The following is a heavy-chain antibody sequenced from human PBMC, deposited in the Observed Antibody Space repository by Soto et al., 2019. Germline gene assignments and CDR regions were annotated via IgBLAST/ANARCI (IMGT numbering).Heavy chain of an antibody. V-gene: IGHV3-11*01. CDR1: GFSFSDYY. Sequence: QVQLVESGGGLVKPGGSLRLSCAASGFSFSDYYMSWIRQAPGKGLEWVSYISSSGSTIYYADSVKGRFTISRDNAKNSLYLQMNSLRAEATAVYYCARGTKTSGSYYRFPNWFDPWGQGTLVTVSS. J-gene: IGHJ5*02. CDR3: ARGTKTSGSYYRFPNWFDP. CDR2: ISSSGSTI. D-gene: IGHD1-26*01.